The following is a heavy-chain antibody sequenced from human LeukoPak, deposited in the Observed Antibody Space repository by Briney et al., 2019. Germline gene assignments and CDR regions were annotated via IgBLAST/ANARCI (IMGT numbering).Heavy chain of an antibody. Sequence: GGSLRLSCAASGFTFSSYSMNWVRQAPGKGLGWVSSISSGSSYIYYADSVKGRFTISRDNAKNSLYLQMDSLRAEDTAVYYCARGVMPQLPDWFDPWGQGTLVTVSS. D-gene: IGHD2-2*01. CDR2: ISSGSSYI. CDR3: ARGVMPQLPDWFDP. J-gene: IGHJ5*02. V-gene: IGHV3-21*01. CDR1: GFTFSSYS.